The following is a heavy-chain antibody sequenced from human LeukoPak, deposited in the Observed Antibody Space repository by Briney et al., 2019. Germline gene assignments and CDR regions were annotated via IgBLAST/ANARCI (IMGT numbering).Heavy chain of an antibody. J-gene: IGHJ6*03. D-gene: IGHD3-9*01. V-gene: IGHV4-61*02. Sequence: PSQTLSLTCTVSGGSISSGSYYWSWIRQPAGKGLEWIGRIYTSGSTNYNPSLKSRVTISVDTSKNQFSLKLSSVTAADTAVYYCARVDILTGYYYMDVWAKGTTVTVFS. CDR3: ARVDILTGYYYMDV. CDR2: IYTSGST. CDR1: GGSISSGSYY.